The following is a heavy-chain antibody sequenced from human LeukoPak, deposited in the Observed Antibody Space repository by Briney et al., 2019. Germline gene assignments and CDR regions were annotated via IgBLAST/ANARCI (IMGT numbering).Heavy chain of an antibody. CDR3: ARDTSIPESETFHY. CDR1: GHTFSDFY. Sequence: ASVKVSCKASGHTFSDFYIHWVRQAPGQGPEWMGWTNPNIGSTNSAQKFQGRLTMTRDTSISTAYMELSGLRSDDTAVYYCARDTSIPESETFHYWGQGTLVTVSS. J-gene: IGHJ4*02. CDR2: TNPNIGST. D-gene: IGHD1-20*01. V-gene: IGHV1-2*02.